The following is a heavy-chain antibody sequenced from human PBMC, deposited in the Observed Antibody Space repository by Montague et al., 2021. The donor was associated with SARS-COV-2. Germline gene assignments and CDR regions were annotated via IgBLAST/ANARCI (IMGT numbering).Heavy chain of an antibody. Sequence: SETLSLTCSVSSGSIISSGYYWGWIRQPPGKELEWIGNISYSGTTYPTPSLQSPGTISVDTSKNHLSLRLSSVTAADTAVYFCARGMIRGVTTPSGYWGQGSQVTVSS. D-gene: IGHD3-10*01. V-gene: IGHV4-39*02. CDR1: SGSIISSGYY. CDR2: ISYSGTT. J-gene: IGHJ4*02. CDR3: ARGMIRGVTTPSGY.